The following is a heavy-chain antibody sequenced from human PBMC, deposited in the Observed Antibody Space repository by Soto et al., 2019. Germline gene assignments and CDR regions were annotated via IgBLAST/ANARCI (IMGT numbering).Heavy chain of an antibody. J-gene: IGHJ6*02. CDR2: TYYRSKWYN. CDR1: GDSVSSNSAA. V-gene: IGHV6-1*01. CDR3: ARDPIAAAGREVNYGMDV. Sequence: TLSLTCVISGDSVSSNSAAWNWIRQSPSRGLEWLGRTYYRSKWYNDYAVSVKSRITINPDTSKNQFSLQLNSVTPEDTAVYYCARDPIAAAGREVNYGMDVWGQATKVTVSS. D-gene: IGHD6-13*01.